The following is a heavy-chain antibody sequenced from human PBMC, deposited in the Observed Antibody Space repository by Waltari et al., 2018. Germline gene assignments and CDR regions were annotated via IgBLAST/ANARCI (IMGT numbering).Heavy chain of an antibody. Sequence: QVQLQESGPGLVKPSETLSLTCAVSGYSISSGYYWGWIRQPPGKGLEWIGSIYHSGSTYYNPSLKSRVTISVDTSKNQFSLKLSSVTAADTAVYYCATTTAAGNDPDPKSRPTYFQHWGQGTLVTVSS. D-gene: IGHD6-13*01. CDR1: GYSISSGYY. V-gene: IGHV4-38-2*01. CDR2: IYHSGST. J-gene: IGHJ1*01. CDR3: ATTTAAGNDPDPKSRPTYFQH.